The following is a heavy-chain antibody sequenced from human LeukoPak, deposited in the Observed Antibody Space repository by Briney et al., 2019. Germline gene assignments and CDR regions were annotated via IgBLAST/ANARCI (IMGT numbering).Heavy chain of an antibody. V-gene: IGHV3-33*01. Sequence: GRSLRLSCAASGFTFSSYGMHWVRQAPGKGREWVAVIWYDGSNKYYADSVKGRFTISRDNSKNTLYLQMNGLRAEDTAVYYCARDSKWLAPFGYWGQGTLVTVSS. CDR1: GFTFSSYG. CDR2: IWYDGSNK. CDR3: ARDSKWLAPFGY. J-gene: IGHJ4*02. D-gene: IGHD6-19*01.